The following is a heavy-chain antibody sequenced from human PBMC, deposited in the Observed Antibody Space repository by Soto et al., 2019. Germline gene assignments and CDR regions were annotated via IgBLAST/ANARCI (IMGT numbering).Heavy chain of an antibody. CDR1: GFTFSSYG. V-gene: IGHV3-30*18. D-gene: IGHD2-15*01. Sequence: PGGSLRLSCAASGFTFSSYGMHWVRQAPGKGLEWVAVISYDGSNKCYADSVKGRFTISRDNSKNTLYLQMNSLRAEDTAVYYCAKDQRIVVVVAALDYWGQGTLVTVSS. CDR3: AKDQRIVVVVAALDY. CDR2: ISYDGSNK. J-gene: IGHJ4*02.